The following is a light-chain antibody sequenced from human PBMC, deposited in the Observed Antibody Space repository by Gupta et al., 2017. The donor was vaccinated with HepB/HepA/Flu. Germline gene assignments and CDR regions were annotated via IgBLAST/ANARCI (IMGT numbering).Light chain of an antibody. J-gene: IGKJ1*01. CDR1: QSVLYSSNNKNY. Sequence: DIVMTQSPDSLAMSLGERATINCKSSQSVLYSSNNKNYLAWYQQKPGQPPKLLIFWASTRESGVPDRFSGSGSGTXFTLTIXSLQAEDVAVYYCQQYYSTPRTFGXGTKVEIK. CDR2: WAS. V-gene: IGKV4-1*01. CDR3: QQYYSTPRT.